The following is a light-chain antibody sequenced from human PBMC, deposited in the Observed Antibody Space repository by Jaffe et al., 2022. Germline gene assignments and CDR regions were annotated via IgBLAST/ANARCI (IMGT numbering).Light chain of an antibody. CDR2: DVS. V-gene: IGLV2-8*01. J-gene: IGLJ1*01. CDR1: SSDVGSYNY. CDR3: SSYAGSPIFV. Sequence: QSALTQPPSASGSPGQSVTISCTGSSSDVGSYNYVSWYQQHPGKAPKLMIYDVSKRPSGVPDRFSGSKSGNTASLTVSGLQAEDEADYYCSSYAGSPIFVFGTGTKVTVL.